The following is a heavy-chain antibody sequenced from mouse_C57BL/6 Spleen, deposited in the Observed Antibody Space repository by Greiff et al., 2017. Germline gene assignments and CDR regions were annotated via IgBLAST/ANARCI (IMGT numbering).Heavy chain of an antibody. CDR3: ARDRRYGPNWYFDV. CDR2: INYDGSST. Sequence: EVMLVESEGGLVQPGSSMKLSCTASGFTFSDYYMAWVRQVPEKGLEWVANINYDGSSTYYLDSLKSRFIISRDNAKNILYLQMSSLKSEDTATYYCARDRRYGPNWYFDVWGTGTTVTVSS. J-gene: IGHJ1*03. CDR1: GFTFSDYY. V-gene: IGHV5-16*01. D-gene: IGHD2-10*02.